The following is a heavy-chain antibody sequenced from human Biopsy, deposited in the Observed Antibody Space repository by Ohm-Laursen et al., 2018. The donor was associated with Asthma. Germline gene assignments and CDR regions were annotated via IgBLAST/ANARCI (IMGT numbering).Heavy chain of an antibody. CDR2: HDHEEGGT. J-gene: IGHJ4*02. V-gene: IGHV1-24*01. CDR1: GYSLTDLS. CDR3: ASDFPKDYVRYNFQF. Sequence: ASVKVSCKISGYSLTDLSMHWVRQAPGQGLEWMGGHDHEEGGTVNARRFQGRVTMTEDTSTDTAYMELSSPSSDDTAVYYCASDFPKDYVRYNFQFWGQGTPVTVSS. D-gene: IGHD4-17*01.